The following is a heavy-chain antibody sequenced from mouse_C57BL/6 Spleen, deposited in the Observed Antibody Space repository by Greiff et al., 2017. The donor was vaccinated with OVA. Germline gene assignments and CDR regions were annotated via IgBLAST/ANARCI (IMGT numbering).Heavy chain of an antibody. V-gene: IGHV1-63*01. CDR1: GYTFTNYC. D-gene: IGHD2-3*01. Sequence: VQLQESGAELVRPGTSVKMSCKASGYTFTNYCIGWAKQRPGHGLEWIGDIYPGGGYTNYNEKFKGKATLTADKSSSTAYMQFSSLTSEDSAIYYCARRDDGYSFADWGQGTLVTVSA. J-gene: IGHJ3*01. CDR2: IYPGGGYT. CDR3: ARRDDGYSFAD.